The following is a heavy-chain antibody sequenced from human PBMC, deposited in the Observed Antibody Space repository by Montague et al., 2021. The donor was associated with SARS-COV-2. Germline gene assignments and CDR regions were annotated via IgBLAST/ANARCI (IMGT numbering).Heavy chain of an antibody. CDR2: INHSGST. V-gene: IGHV4-34*01. D-gene: IGHD1-1*01. CDR3: ARVGGNEYRFFDY. CDR1: GGSFIGYY. Sequence: SETLSLTCAVYGGSFIGYYWSWIRQPPGKGLEWIGDINHSGSTNYNPSLKSRVSISVDTSKNQFSLNLSSVTAADTAVYYCARVGGNEYRFFDYWGQGSLVTVSS. J-gene: IGHJ4*02.